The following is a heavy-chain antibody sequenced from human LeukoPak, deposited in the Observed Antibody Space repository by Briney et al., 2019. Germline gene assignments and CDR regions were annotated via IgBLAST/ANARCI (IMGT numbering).Heavy chain of an antibody. V-gene: IGHV3-7*01. Sequence: EGSLRLSCAASGFTFRNYWMTWARQAPGKGLEWVANIKQDGSEKHYVDSVKGRFTVSRDNAKNSLYLQMSSLRAEDTAVYYCARERDSNPYFDYWGQGTLVTVSS. CDR2: IKQDGSEK. D-gene: IGHD3-22*01. J-gene: IGHJ4*02. CDR3: ARERDSNPYFDY. CDR1: GFTFRNYW.